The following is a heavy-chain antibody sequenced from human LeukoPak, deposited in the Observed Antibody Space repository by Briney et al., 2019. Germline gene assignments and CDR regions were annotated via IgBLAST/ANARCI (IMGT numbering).Heavy chain of an antibody. CDR1: GYTFTSYA. J-gene: IGHJ5*02. CDR2: INAGNGNT. D-gene: IGHD2-15*01. CDR3: ARDALGYCSGGSCYSGWFDP. Sequence: ASAKVSCKASGYTFTSYAMHWVRQAPGQRLEWMGWINAGNGNTKYSQKFQGRVTITRDTSASTAYMELSSLRSEDTAVYYCARDALGYCSGGSCYSGWFDPWGQGTLVTVSS. V-gene: IGHV1-3*01.